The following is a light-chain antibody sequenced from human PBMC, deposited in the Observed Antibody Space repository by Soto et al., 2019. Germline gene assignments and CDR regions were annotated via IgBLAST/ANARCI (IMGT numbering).Light chain of an antibody. Sequence: SYELTQPPSVSVAPGQTARITCGGNNIGDKSVHWYQQKPGQAPVLVVYDDSDRPSGIPERFSGSNSGNTATLTISRVEAGDEADYYCQVWDGSSDYVFGTGTKLTVL. CDR3: QVWDGSSDYV. CDR1: NIGDKS. V-gene: IGLV3-21*02. CDR2: DDS. J-gene: IGLJ1*01.